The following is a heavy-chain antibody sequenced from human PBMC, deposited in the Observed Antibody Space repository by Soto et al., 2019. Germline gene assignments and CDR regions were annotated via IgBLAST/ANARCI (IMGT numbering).Heavy chain of an antibody. CDR3: ARDDLNNWGYGSDCYYGMDV. Sequence: TLSLTCTLSGGPISIGGYYWTWIRQHPGKGVEWIGYIYYSGSTFYNPSLKSRVSISVDTPKNQFSLNLSSVTAADTAVYYCARDDLNNWGYGSDCYYGMDVWGQGTTFTFS. CDR1: GGPISIGGYY. J-gene: IGHJ6*02. V-gene: IGHV4-31*03. CDR2: IYYSGST. D-gene: IGHD7-27*01.